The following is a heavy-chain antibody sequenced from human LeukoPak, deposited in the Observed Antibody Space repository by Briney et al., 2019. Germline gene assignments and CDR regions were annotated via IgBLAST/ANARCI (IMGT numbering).Heavy chain of an antibody. V-gene: IGHV1-3*01. CDR2: INAGNGNT. J-gene: IGHJ5*02. Sequence: ASVKVSCKASGYTFTSYAMHWVRQAPGQRLEWMGWINAGNGNTKYSQKFQGRVTITRDTSASTAYMELSSLRSEDTAVYYCARGKEESLLWFGELSRWGNRGGDWFDPWGQGTLVTVSS. CDR3: ARGKEESLLWFGELSRWGNRGGDWFDP. D-gene: IGHD3-10*01. CDR1: GYTFTSYA.